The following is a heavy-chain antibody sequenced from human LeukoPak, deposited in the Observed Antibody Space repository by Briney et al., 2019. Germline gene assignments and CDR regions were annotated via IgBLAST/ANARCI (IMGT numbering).Heavy chain of an antibody. D-gene: IGHD6-13*01. CDR2: IYYSGST. CDR3: ASWYSSSWPENPVDY. J-gene: IGHJ4*02. Sequence: SETLSLTCTVSGYSISSGYYWGWIRQPPGKGLEWIGSIYYSGSTYYNPSLKSRVTISVDTSKNQFSLKLSSVTAADTAVYYCASWYSSSWPENPVDYWGQGTLVTVSS. CDR1: GYSISSGYY. V-gene: IGHV4-38-2*02.